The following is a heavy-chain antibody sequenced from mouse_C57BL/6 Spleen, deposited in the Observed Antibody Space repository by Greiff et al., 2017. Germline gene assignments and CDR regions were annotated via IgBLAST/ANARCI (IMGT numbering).Heavy chain of an antibody. Sequence: QVQLQQSGPELVKPGASVKISCKASGYAFSSSWMNWVKQRPGKGLEWIGRLYPGDGDTNYNGKFKGKATLTAAKTSSTAYMQLSSRTAEDAAVYFGAKDPTRWFAYWGQGTLVTVSA. CDR2: LYPGDGDT. J-gene: IGHJ3*01. CDR3: AKDPTRWFAY. V-gene: IGHV1-82*01. D-gene: IGHD1-1*01. CDR1: GYAFSSSW.